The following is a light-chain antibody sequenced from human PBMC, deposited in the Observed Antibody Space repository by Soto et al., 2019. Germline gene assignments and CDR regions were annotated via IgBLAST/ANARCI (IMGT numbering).Light chain of an antibody. CDR3: QQYGSSGT. CDR2: GAS. CDR1: QSVSNNY. J-gene: IGKJ1*01. Sequence: EIVLTQSPGTLSLSPGERATLSCRASQSVSNNYLAWYQQKPGQAPRLLIYGASNRATGIPDRFSGSGSVTDFTLTISRLDPEDFAVYYCQQYGSSGTFGQGTKVEIK. V-gene: IGKV3-20*01.